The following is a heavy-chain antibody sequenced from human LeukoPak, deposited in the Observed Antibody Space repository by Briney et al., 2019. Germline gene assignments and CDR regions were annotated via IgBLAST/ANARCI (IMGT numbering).Heavy chain of an antibody. CDR1: GYRFTSYW. CDR3: ATGSSGGYSY. V-gene: IGHV5-10-1*01. Sequence: GEALKISCKGSGYRFTSYWTTWVRRMPGKGLEWMGTIDPSDSNMKNYSPTLQGHVTISVDKSISTVYLQWSSLKASDTAMYYCATGSSGGYSYWGQGALVTVSS. J-gene: IGHJ4*02. CDR2: IDPSDSNMK. D-gene: IGHD3-10*01.